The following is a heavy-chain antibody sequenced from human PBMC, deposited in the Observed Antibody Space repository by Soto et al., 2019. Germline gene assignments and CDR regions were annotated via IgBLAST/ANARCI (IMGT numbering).Heavy chain of an antibody. V-gene: IGHV1-69*06. J-gene: IGHJ6*02. Sequence: QVQLVQSGAEMRKPGSSLRVSCKASGDTFSDFAFSWVRQAPGQGLEWMGGIVPRFGSPNYAQKFGGRVTISADTSTSTVYMEVSSLRFHDTAVYFCARDRIQLRLGKYSFNGMDVWGQGTTITVSS. CDR2: IVPRFGSP. CDR3: ARDRIQLRLGKYSFNGMDV. D-gene: IGHD3-16*01. CDR1: GDTFSDFA.